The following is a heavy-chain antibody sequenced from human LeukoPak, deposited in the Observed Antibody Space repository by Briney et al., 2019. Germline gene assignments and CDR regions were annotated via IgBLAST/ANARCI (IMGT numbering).Heavy chain of an antibody. V-gene: IGHV4-34*01. CDR3: ARRGPPRTMLRGVKSGWFDP. J-gene: IGHJ5*02. CDR2: INHSGST. D-gene: IGHD3-10*01. Sequence: KPSETLSLTCVVYGGAFSGYYWSWIRQPPGKGLEWIGEINHSGSTNYNPSLKSRVTISVDTSKNQFSLKLSSVTAADTAVYYCARRGPPRTMLRGVKSGWFDPWGQGTLVTVSS. CDR1: GGAFSGYY.